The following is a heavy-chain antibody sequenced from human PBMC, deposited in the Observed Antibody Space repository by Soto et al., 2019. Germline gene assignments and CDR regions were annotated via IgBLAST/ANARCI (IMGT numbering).Heavy chain of an antibody. J-gene: IGHJ5*02. D-gene: IGHD3-16*02. CDR2: IYYSGST. CDR3: ARGGYDYVWGSYRLNWFDP. V-gene: IGHV4-59*01. Sequence: QVQLQESGPGLVKPSETLSLTCTVSGGSISSYYWSWIRQPPGKGLEWIGYIYYSGSTNYNPSLKSRVTISVDTSKNQFYLKLSSVTAADTAVYYCARGGYDYVWGSYRLNWFDPWGQGTLVTVSS. CDR1: GGSISSYY.